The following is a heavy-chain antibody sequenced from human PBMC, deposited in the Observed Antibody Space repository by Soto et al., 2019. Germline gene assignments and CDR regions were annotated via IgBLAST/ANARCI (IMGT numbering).Heavy chain of an antibody. V-gene: IGHV4-4*02. J-gene: IGHJ4*02. CDR1: GGSISSSNW. Sequence: SETRSLTCAVSGGSISSSNWWSWVRQPPGKGLEWIGEIYHGGSTNYNPSLKSRVTISVDKSKNQFSLKLSSVTAADTAVYYCARSRGYYDSSGYSYYWGRGTMVTVSS. CDR2: IYHGGST. CDR3: ARSRGYYDSSGYSYY. D-gene: IGHD3-22*01.